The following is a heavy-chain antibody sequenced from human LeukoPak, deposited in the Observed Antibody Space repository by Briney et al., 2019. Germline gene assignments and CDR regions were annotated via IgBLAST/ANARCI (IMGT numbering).Heavy chain of an antibody. D-gene: IGHD5-24*01. Sequence: SETLSLTCTVSGASISTYYWSWIRQPPGKGLEWIGYTYYTGSSDYNPSLKSRVIISVDMSKNQFSLKVKSVTAADTAVYYCVRGRDGYSTWGQGVLVTVSS. J-gene: IGHJ4*02. CDR1: GASISTYY. V-gene: IGHV4-59*01. CDR3: VRGRDGYST. CDR2: TYYTGSS.